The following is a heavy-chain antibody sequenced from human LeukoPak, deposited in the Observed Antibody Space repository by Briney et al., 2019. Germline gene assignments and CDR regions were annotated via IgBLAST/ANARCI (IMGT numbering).Heavy chain of an antibody. CDR1: GFSFSSYA. J-gene: IGHJ4*01. Sequence: GGSLRLSCAASGFSFSSYAMNWVRQAPGKGLEWVSGISDNGRTDYADAAKGRFTISRDNSKNTLYLQMNSLRAEDTALYYCAKSHRFKLFVENKWGPGTLVTVSS. CDR2: ISDNGRT. CDR3: AKSHRFKLFVENK. D-gene: IGHD2-21*01. V-gene: IGHV3-23*01.